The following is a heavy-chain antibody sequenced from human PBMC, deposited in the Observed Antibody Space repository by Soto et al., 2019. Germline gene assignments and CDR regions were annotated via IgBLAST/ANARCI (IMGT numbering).Heavy chain of an antibody. V-gene: IGHV3-23*01. D-gene: IGHD2-2*01. CDR3: AKDIVPAAPDIGNYYYYGMDV. CDR2: ISGSGGST. CDR1: GFTFSSYA. J-gene: IGHJ6*02. Sequence: GGSLRLSCAASGFTFSSYAMSWVRQAPGKGLEWVSAISGSGGSTYYADSVKGRFTISRDNSKNTLYLQMNSLRAEDTAVYYCAKDIVPAAPDIGNYYYYGMDVWGQGTTVTVSS.